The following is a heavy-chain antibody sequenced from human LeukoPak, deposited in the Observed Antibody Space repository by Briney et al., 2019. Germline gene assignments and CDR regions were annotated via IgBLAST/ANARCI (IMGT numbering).Heavy chain of an antibody. CDR3: ARDLVAGHGWLDP. CDR1: GYTFTSYG. V-gene: IGHV1-18*01. Sequence: ASVKVSCKASGYTFTSYGISWVRQAPGQGLEWMGWISAYTGNTNYAQNLQGRVTMTTDTSTSTAYMELRSLRSDDTAVYCCARDLVAGHGWLDPWGQGTLVTVSS. D-gene: IGHD2-15*01. CDR2: ISAYTGNT. J-gene: IGHJ5*02.